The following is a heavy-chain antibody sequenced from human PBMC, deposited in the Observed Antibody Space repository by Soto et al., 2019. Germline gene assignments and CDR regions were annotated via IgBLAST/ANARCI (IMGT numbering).Heavy chain of an antibody. D-gene: IGHD5-18*01. CDR1: GGSFSSGSYY. CDR2: IYYSGST. Sequence: XGTLSLTCTVSGGSFSSGSYYWSWIRQPPGKGLEWIGYIYYSGSTNYNPSLKSRVTISVDTSKNQFSLKLSSVTAADTAVYYCARGTKKPHYTAMVHFDYWGQGTLVTVSS. CDR3: ARGTKKPHYTAMVHFDY. J-gene: IGHJ4*02. V-gene: IGHV4-61*01.